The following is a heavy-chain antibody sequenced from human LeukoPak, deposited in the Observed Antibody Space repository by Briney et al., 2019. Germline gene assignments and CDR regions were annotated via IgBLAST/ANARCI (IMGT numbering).Heavy chain of an antibody. J-gene: IGHJ5*02. V-gene: IGHV3-48*03. Sequence: PGGSLRLSCAASGFTFSSYEMNWVRQAPGKGLEWVSYISSSGSIIYYADSVKGRFTISRDNAKNSLYLQMNSLRAEDTAVYYCAKDAEVGTLFGVLSRYNWFDPWGQGALVTVSS. CDR2: ISSSGSII. D-gene: IGHD3-3*01. CDR1: GFTFSSYE. CDR3: AKDAEVGTLFGVLSRYNWFDP.